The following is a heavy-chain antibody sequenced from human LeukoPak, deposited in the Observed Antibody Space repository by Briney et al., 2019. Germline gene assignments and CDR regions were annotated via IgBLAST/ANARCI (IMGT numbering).Heavy chain of an antibody. V-gene: IGHV1-2*02. D-gene: IGHD3-10*01. J-gene: IGHJ5*02. CDR1: GYTFTGYY. Sequence: ASVKVSCKASGYTFTGYYMQWVRQAPGQGLEWMGWINPNRGGTNYVQKFQGRVTMTRDTSISTAYMELSRLRSDDTALYYCARAGGSGSYYRRNWFDPWGQGTLVTVSS. CDR3: ARAGGSGSYYRRNWFDP. CDR2: INPNRGGT.